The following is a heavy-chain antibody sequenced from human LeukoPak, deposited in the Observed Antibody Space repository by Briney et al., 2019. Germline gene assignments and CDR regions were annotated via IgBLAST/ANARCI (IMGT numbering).Heavy chain of an antibody. Sequence: GGSLRLSCVVSGLTFSSYAMSWVRQAPGKGLDWVSAISASGGSTYYADSVKGRFTISRDNSKNTVYLQLNSLRGEDTAIYYCAKDRPNYHESNGHYYRPNGDYWGQGTLVTVSS. CDR1: GLTFSSYA. CDR2: ISASGGST. V-gene: IGHV3-23*01. D-gene: IGHD3-22*01. J-gene: IGHJ4*02. CDR3: AKDRPNYHESNGHYYRPNGDY.